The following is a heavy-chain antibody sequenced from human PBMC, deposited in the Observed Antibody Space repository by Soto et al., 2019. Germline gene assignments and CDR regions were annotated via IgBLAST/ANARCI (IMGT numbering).Heavy chain of an antibody. CDR3: ARNDIVVVPAAPSGYYYGMDV. V-gene: IGHV5-10-1*01. J-gene: IGHJ6*02. Sequence: PGESLKTSCKGSGYSFTSYWISWVRQMPGKGLEWMGRIDPSDSYTNYSPSFQGHVTISADKSISTAYLQWSSLKASDTAMYYCARNDIVVVPAAPSGYYYGMDVWGQGTTVTVS. CDR1: GYSFTSYW. CDR2: IDPSDSYT. D-gene: IGHD2-2*01.